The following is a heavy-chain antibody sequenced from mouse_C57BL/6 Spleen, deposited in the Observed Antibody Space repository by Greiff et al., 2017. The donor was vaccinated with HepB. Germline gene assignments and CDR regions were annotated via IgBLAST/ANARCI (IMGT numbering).Heavy chain of an antibody. CDR3: ARPGSNFRYFDV. CDR2: ISSGSSTI. D-gene: IGHD2-5*01. Sequence: VQLKESGGGLVKPGGSLKLSCAASGFTFSDYGMHWVRQAPEKGLEWVAYISSGSSTIYYADTVKGRFTISRDNAKNPLFLQMTSLRSEDTAMYYCARPGSNFRYFDVWGTGTTVTVSS. CDR1: GFTFSDYG. V-gene: IGHV5-17*01. J-gene: IGHJ1*03.